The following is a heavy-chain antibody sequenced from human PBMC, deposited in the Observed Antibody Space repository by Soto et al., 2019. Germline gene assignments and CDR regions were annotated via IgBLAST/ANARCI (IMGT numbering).Heavy chain of an antibody. J-gene: IGHJ6*01. CDR3: ARGSSIAGIYYRMDV. Sequence: SETLSLTCTVSGGSISSGGYYWTWIRQHPGKGLEWIGYNYYSGITYYNPSLKSRVTISLDTSKNQFSLKLSSVTAADTAVYYCARGSSIAGIYYRMDVWGQGTTVT. CDR2: NYYSGIT. V-gene: IGHV4-31*03. D-gene: IGHD6-6*01. CDR1: GGSISSGGYY.